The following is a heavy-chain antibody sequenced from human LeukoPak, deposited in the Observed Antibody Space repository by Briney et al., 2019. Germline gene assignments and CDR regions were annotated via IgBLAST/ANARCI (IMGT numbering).Heavy chain of an antibody. J-gene: IGHJ6*02. V-gene: IGHV1-8*01. D-gene: IGHD1-7*01. CDR3: ATIGVYNWNLWAYYGMDV. Sequence: ASEKVSCKASGYTFTSYDINWVRQATAQGIEWMGWMNPNSGNTGYAQKFQGRVTMTRNTSISTAYMELSSLRSEDTAVYYCATIGVYNWNLWAYYGMDVWGQGTTVTVSS. CDR1: GYTFTSYD. CDR2: MNPNSGNT.